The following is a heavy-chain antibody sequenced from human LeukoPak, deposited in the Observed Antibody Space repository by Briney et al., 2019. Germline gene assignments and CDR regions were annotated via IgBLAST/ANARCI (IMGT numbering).Heavy chain of an antibody. CDR2: ISSSSSAK. J-gene: IGHJ4*02. CDR3: ATAEATVTTLGY. D-gene: IGHD4-17*01. Sequence: GGSLRLSCAASEFTFSSYSMNWVRQAPGKGLEWVSYISSSSSAKSYADSVKGRFTISRDNSKNTLYLQMNSLRAEDTAVYYCATAEATVTTLGYWGQGTLVTVSS. V-gene: IGHV3-48*01. CDR1: EFTFSSYS.